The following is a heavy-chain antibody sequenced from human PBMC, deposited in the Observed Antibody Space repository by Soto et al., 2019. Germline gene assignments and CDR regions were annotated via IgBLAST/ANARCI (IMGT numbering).Heavy chain of an antibody. D-gene: IGHD5-18*01. Sequence: EVQLVESGGGLIQPGGSLRLSCETSGFTFSDYWMQWVRQGPGKGLVWVSRIKFDGSSTNYANSVKGRFTISRDNAKNTVYLQMNSLTAEDTAVYYCARGIRNYYGVDVWGPGTTVTVSS. CDR1: GFTFSDYW. CDR3: ARGIRNYYGVDV. J-gene: IGHJ6*02. CDR2: IKFDGSST. V-gene: IGHV3-74*01.